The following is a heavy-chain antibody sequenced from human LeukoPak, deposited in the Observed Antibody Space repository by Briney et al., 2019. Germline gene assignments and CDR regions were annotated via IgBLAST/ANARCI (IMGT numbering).Heavy chain of an antibody. J-gene: IGHJ3*02. D-gene: IGHD5-18*01. V-gene: IGHV3-21*01. CDR1: GFTFSSYS. Sequence: KAGGSLRLSCAASGFTFSSYSMTWVRQAPGKGLEWVSSISSSSSYIYYADSVKGRFTISRDNAKNSLYLQMNSLRAEDTAVYYCARGRIQLWLRDAFDIWGQGTMVTVSS. CDR3: ARGRIQLWLRDAFDI. CDR2: ISSSSSYI.